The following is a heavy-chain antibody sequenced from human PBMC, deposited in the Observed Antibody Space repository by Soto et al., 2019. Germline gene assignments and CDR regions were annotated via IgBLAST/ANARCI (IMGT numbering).Heavy chain of an antibody. V-gene: IGHV5-51*01. J-gene: IGHJ5*02. CDR1: GYSFSIYW. CDR3: ARRGQYCSTSSCRFDP. Sequence: PGESLKISCKASGYSFSIYWIGWVRQMPGKGLEWMGIIYPGDSDTRYSPSFQGQVTISADKSISTTYLQWSSLKASDTAMYYCARRGQYCSTSSCRFDPWGQGTLVTVSS. D-gene: IGHD2-2*01. CDR2: IYPGDSDT.